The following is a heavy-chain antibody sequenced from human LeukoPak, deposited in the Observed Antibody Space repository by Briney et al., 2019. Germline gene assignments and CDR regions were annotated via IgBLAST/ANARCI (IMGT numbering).Heavy chain of an antibody. V-gene: IGHV3-11*04. Sequence: GGSLRLSCVASGFTFNDTWMSWVRQAPGKGLEWVSYISSSGSTIYYADSVKGRFTISRDNAKNSLYLQMNSLRAEDTAVYYCARVRDYYYMDVWGKGTTVTVSS. J-gene: IGHJ6*03. CDR1: GFTFNDTW. CDR2: ISSSGSTI. CDR3: ARVRDYYYMDV.